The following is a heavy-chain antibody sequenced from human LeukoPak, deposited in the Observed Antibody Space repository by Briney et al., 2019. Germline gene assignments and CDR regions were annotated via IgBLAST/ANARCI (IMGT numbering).Heavy chain of an antibody. CDR1: GFTFDDYA. Sequence: GGSLRLSSAASGFTFDDYAMHWVRQAPGKGLEWVSGISWNSGSIGYADSVKGRFTISRDNAKNSLYLQMNSLRAEDTALYYCAKGGGYSSSWYLYFDYWGQGTLVTVSS. D-gene: IGHD6-13*01. V-gene: IGHV3-9*01. J-gene: IGHJ4*02. CDR2: ISWNSGSI. CDR3: AKGGGYSSSWYLYFDY.